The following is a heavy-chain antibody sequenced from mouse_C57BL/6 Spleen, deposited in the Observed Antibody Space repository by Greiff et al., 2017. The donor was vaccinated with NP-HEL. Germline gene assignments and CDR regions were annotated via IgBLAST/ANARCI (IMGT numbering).Heavy chain of an antibody. V-gene: IGHV14-4*01. CDR3: TASTMIKYYYAMDY. J-gene: IGHJ4*01. CDR2: IDPENGDT. Sequence: EVQLQQSGAELVRPGASVQLSCTASGFNFKDAYMHWVKQRPEQGLEWIGWIDPENGDTEYASKFQGKATITADTSSNTASLQLSSLTSEDTAVYYCTASTMIKYYYAMDYWGQGTSVTVSS. CDR1: GFNFKDAY. D-gene: IGHD2-4*01.